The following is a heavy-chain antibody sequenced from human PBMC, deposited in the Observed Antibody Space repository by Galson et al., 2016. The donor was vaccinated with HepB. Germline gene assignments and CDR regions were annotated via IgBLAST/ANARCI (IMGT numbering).Heavy chain of an antibody. CDR2: ISYDGSNK. V-gene: IGHV3-30*18. CDR1: GFTFSSYG. J-gene: IGHJ4*02. Sequence: LRLSCAASGFTFSSYGMHWVRQAPGKGLEWVAFISYDGSNKKYADSVKGRFTIPRDNSKKTLYLQMNSLRAEDTAVYYCAKDGRIYCSSASCHDHFHYWGQGTLVTISS. D-gene: IGHD2-2*01. CDR3: AKDGRIYCSSASCHDHFHY.